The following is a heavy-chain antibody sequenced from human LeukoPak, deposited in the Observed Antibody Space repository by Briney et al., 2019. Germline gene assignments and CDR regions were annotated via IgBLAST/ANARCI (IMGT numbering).Heavy chain of an antibody. D-gene: IGHD6-13*01. CDR1: GYSFTSYW. J-gene: IGHJ5*02. Sequence: SGESLKISCKGSGYSFTSYWIGWVRLMPGKGLEWMGIIYPGDSDTRYSPSFQGQVTISADKSISTAYLQWSSLKASDTAMYYCARQGAAAGTDNWFDPWGQGTLVTVSS. CDR2: IYPGDSDT. V-gene: IGHV5-51*01. CDR3: ARQGAAAGTDNWFDP.